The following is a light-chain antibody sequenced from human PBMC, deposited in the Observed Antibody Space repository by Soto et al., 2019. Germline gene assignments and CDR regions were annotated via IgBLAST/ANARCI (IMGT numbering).Light chain of an antibody. J-gene: IGKJ5*01. CDR3: QQGNNFPPT. CDR1: LPISNY. V-gene: IGKV1-12*01. Sequence: DSEVTPGASSLAGSVGDRSTITCRASLPISNYLAWYQQKPGKIPNLLIYAASTLQSGVPSRFSGSGAGTDFTLTISSLQPDDFATYYCQQGNNFPPTFGQGTRLEIK. CDR2: AAS.